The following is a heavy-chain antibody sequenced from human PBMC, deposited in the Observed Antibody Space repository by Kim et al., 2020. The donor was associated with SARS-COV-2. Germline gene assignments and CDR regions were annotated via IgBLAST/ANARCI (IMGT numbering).Heavy chain of an antibody. J-gene: IGHJ4*02. Sequence: ASAVKGRFTNSRDNSKNTLYLQMNRLRAGETAVYYCARSGSGSYLAPFDYWGQGTLVTVSS. D-gene: IGHD1-26*01. CDR3: ARSGSGSYLAPFDY. V-gene: IGHV3-30*01.